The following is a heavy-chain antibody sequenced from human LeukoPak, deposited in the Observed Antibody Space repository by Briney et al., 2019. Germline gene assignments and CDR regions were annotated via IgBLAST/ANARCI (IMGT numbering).Heavy chain of an antibody. V-gene: IGHV1-8*01. D-gene: IGHD6-6*01. CDR2: MNPNSGNT. CDR1: GYTFTSYD. CDR3: ATIAARPNWFDP. J-gene: IGHJ5*02. Sequence: ASVKVSCKASGYTFTSYDINWARQATGQGLEWMGWMNPNSGNTGYAQKFQGRVTMTRNTSISTAYMELSSLRSEDTAVYYCATIAARPNWFDPWGQGTLVTVSS.